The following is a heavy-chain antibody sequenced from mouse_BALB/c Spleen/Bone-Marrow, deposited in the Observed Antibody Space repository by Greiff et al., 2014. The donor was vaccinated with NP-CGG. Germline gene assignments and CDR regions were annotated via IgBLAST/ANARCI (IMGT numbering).Heavy chain of an antibody. CDR1: GYSFTGYY. V-gene: IGHV1-31*01. Sequence: VQLKQSGPELVKPGASVKISCKASGYSFTGYYMHWVKQSHVKSLEWIGRINPYNGATSYNQNFKDKASLTVDKSSSTAYMELHSLTSEDSAVYYCARGDGNYPYYAMDYWGQGTSVIVSS. D-gene: IGHD2-1*01. J-gene: IGHJ4*01. CDR3: ARGDGNYPYYAMDY. CDR2: INPYNGAT.